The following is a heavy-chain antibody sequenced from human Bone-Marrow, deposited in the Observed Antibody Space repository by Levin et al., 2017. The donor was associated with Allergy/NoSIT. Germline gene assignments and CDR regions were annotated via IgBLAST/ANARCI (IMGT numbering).Heavy chain of an antibody. D-gene: IGHD6-19*01. Sequence: SETLSLTCTVSGGSISSYYWSWIRQPPGKGLEWIGNIYYSGSTNYNPSLKSRVTISVDTSKNQFSLKLSSVTAADTAVYYCARHQTALPGSSGWYGYYYYGMDVWGQGTTVTVSS. CDR1: GGSISSYY. J-gene: IGHJ6*02. V-gene: IGHV4-59*08. CDR2: IYYSGST. CDR3: ARHQTALPGSSGWYGYYYYGMDV.